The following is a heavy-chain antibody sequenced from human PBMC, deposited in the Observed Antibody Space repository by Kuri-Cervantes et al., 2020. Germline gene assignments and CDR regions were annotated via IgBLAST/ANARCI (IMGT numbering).Heavy chain of an antibody. D-gene: IGHD2-21*01. V-gene: IGHV3-15*01. J-gene: IGHJ4*02. CDR2: IKSKTDGGTT. Sequence: GESLKISCAASGFTFSNAWMSWVRQAPGKGLEWVGRIKSKTDGGTTDYAAPVKGRFTISRDDSKNTLYLQMNSLKTEDTAVYYCTTDLLWWQVQGLALDYWGQGTLVTVSS. CDR1: GFTFSNAW. CDR3: TTDLLWWQVQGLALDY.